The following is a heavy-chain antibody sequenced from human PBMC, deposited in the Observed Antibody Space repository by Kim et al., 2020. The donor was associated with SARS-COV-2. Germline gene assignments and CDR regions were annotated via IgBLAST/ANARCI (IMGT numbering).Heavy chain of an antibody. Sequence: SETLSLTCAVYGGSFSGYYWSWIRQPPGKGLEWMGEINHSGSTNYNPSLKSRVTISVETSKNQFSLKLSSVTAADTAVYYCARLGQRSIWGDYYGMYVWGQGTTVTVPS. CDR1: GGSFSGYY. V-gene: IGHV4-34*01. D-gene: IGHD6-25*01. CDR3: ARLGQRSIWGDYYGMYV. CDR2: INHSGST. J-gene: IGHJ6*02.